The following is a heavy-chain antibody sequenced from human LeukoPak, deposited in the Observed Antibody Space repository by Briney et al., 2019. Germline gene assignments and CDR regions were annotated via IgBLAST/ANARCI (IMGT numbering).Heavy chain of an antibody. V-gene: IGHV4-34*01. D-gene: IGHD6-13*01. CDR3: ARGPSSAAGTNNAYYFDY. CDR1: GGSFSGYY. J-gene: IGHJ4*02. CDR2: INHSGST. Sequence: SSETLSLTCAVYGGSFSGYYWSWIRQPPGKGLEWIAEINHSGSTNYNPSLKSRVTISVDTSKNQFSLKLSSVTAADTAVYYCARGPSSAAGTNNAYYFDYWGQGTLVTVSS.